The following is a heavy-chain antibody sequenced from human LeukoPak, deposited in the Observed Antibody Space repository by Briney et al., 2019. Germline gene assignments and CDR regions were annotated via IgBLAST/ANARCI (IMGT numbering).Heavy chain of an antibody. V-gene: IGHV4-59*01. J-gene: IGHJ5*02. CDR2: IYYSGST. CDR1: GVSISSYY. Sequence: SETLSLTCTVSGVSISSYYWSWIRQPPGKGLEWIGYIYYSGSTNYNPSLKSRVTISVDTSKNQFSLKLSSVTAADTAVYYCARETLTMVRARGWFDPWGQGTLVTVSS. CDR3: ARETLTMVRARGWFDP. D-gene: IGHD3-10*01.